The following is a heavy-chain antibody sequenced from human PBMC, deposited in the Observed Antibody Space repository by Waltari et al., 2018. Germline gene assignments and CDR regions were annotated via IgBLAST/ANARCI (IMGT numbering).Heavy chain of an antibody. CDR2: IIPIFGTA. Sequence: QVQLQESGPGLVKPSQTLSLTCTVSGGTFSSYAINWVRQAPGQGLEWMGRIIPIFGTANYAQKFQGRVTITADKSTSTAYMELSSLRSEDTAVYYCAIDFWSGYLLSSDYWGQGTLVTVSS. CDR3: AIDFWSGYLLSSDY. CDR1: GGTFSSYA. V-gene: IGHV1-69*06. D-gene: IGHD3-3*01. J-gene: IGHJ4*02.